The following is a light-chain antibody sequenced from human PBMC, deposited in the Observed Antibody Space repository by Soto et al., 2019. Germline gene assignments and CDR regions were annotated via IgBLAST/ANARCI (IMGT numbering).Light chain of an antibody. Sequence: DIQLTQSPSFLSASVGDRVTISCRASQGLSDYLAWYQQKPGTAPKLLIYGASTLQSGVPSRVSGSASGTEFTRTISSLQPEDFATYFCQQFNAYPLTFGGGTKLEIK. CDR2: GAS. CDR3: QQFNAYPLT. J-gene: IGKJ4*01. V-gene: IGKV1-9*01. CDR1: QGLSDY.